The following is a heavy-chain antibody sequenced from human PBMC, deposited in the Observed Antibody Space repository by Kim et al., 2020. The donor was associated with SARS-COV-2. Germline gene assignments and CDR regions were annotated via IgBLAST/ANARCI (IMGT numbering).Heavy chain of an antibody. CDR3: AARMIVVVGKVFYFDY. V-gene: IGHV3-30*03. J-gene: IGHJ4*01. CDR2: ISYDGSNK. D-gene: IGHD3-22*01. Sequence: GGSLRLSCAASGFTFSSYGMHWVRQAPGKGLEWVAVISYDGSNKYYADSVKGRFTISRDNSKNTLYLQMNSLRAEDTAVYYCAARMIVVVGKVFYFDYWG. CDR1: GFTFSSYG.